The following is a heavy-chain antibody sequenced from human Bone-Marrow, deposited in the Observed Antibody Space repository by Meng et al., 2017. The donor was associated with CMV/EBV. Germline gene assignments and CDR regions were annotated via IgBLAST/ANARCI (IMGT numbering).Heavy chain of an antibody. CDR3: ARDMGSSGYYGNNWFDP. Sequence: VVHQGPCQGLLKPSQNLPLPCTVSGGSISIGDDCWGWVRQPPGKGLEWIGYIYYSGSTYYNPSLKSRVTISVDTSKNQFSLKLSSVTAADTAVYYCARDMGSSGYYGNNWFDPWGQGNLVTVSS. CDR1: GGSISIGDDC. D-gene: IGHD3-22*01. CDR2: IYYSGST. J-gene: IGHJ5*02. V-gene: IGHV4-30-4*08.